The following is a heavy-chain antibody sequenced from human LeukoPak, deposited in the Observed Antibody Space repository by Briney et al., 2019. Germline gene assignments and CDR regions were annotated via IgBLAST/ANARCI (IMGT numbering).Heavy chain of an antibody. CDR3: ARVGSVEMATMD. CDR2: IYSGGST. Sequence: GGSLRLSCAASGFTVSSTYMAWVRQAPGKGLEWVSVIYSGGSTYYADSVKGRFTISRDNSKNTLYLQMNSLRAEDTAVYYCARVGSVEMATMDWGQGTLVTVSS. D-gene: IGHD5-24*01. V-gene: IGHV3-66*01. J-gene: IGHJ4*02. CDR1: GFTVSSTY.